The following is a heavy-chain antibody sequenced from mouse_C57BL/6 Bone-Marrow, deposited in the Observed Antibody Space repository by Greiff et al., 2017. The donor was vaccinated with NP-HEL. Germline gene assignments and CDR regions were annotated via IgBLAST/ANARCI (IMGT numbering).Heavy chain of an antibody. V-gene: IGHV1-15*01. D-gene: IGHD2-3*01. J-gene: IGHJ4*01. Sequence: IQQSGAELVRPGASVTLSCKASGYTFTDYEMHWVKQTPVHGLEWIGAIAPETGGTAYNQKFKGKAILTADKSSSTAYMELRSLTSEDSAVYYCTRSGDGYYVYAMDYWGQGTSVTVSS. CDR3: TRSGDGYYVYAMDY. CDR2: IAPETGGT. CDR1: GYTFTDYE.